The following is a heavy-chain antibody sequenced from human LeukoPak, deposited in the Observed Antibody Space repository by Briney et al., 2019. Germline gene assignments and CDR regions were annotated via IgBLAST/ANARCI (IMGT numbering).Heavy chain of an antibody. D-gene: IGHD3-10*01. Sequence: PSQTLSLTCTVSGGSISSDSYSWSWIRQPAGKELEFIGRLFTSGNTNYNPSLKSRVTISLDTSENQFSLMLRSVTAADTAVYYCAGSVVRGVIDYWGQGTLVTVSS. CDR3: AGSVVRGVIDY. CDR1: GGSISSDSYS. CDR2: LFTSGNT. J-gene: IGHJ4*02. V-gene: IGHV4-61*02.